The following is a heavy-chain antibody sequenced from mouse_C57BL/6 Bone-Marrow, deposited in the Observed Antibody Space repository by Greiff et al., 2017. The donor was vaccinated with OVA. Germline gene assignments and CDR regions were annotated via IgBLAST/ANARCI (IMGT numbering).Heavy chain of an antibody. V-gene: IGHV5-6*02. CDR3: ARRGSWFAY. Sequence: EVKLMESGGDLVKPGGSLKLSCAASGFTFSSYGLSWVRPTPDKRLEWVATISSGGSYTYYPDSVKGRFPISRDNAKNTLYLQMSSLKSEDTAMYYCARRGSWFAYWGQGTLVTVSA. CDR1: GFTFSSYG. J-gene: IGHJ3*01. CDR2: ISSGGSYT.